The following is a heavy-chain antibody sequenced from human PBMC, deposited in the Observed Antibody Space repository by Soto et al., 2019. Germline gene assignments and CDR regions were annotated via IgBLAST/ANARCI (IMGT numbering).Heavy chain of an antibody. Sequence: GGSLRLSCAASGFTFSNAWMSWVRQAPGKGREWVGRIKSKTDGGTTDYAAPVKGRFTISRDDSKNTLYLQMNSLKTEDTAVYYCTSSVAGTHWHYYYYYGMDVWGQGTTATVSS. CDR1: GFTFSNAW. J-gene: IGHJ6*02. V-gene: IGHV3-15*01. CDR3: TSSVAGTHWHYYYYYGMDV. CDR2: IKSKTDGGTT. D-gene: IGHD6-19*01.